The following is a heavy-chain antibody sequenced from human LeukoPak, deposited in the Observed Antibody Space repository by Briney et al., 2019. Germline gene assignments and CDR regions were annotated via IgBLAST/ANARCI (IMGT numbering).Heavy chain of an antibody. CDR3: ARDSGSSSWFDY. CDR2: IYYSGST. J-gene: IGHJ4*02. Sequence: SSETLSLTCTVSGGSISSYYWSWNRQPPGKGLEWIGYIYYSGSTNYNPSLKSRVTISVDTSKNQFSLKLSSVTAADTAVYYCARDSGSSSWFDYWGQGTLVTVSS. D-gene: IGHD6-6*01. CDR1: GGSISSYY. V-gene: IGHV4-59*01.